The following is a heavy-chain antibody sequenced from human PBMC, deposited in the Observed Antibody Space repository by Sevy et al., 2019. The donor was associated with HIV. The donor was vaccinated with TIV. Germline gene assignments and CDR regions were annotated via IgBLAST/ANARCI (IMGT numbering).Heavy chain of an antibody. V-gene: IGHV3-23*01. CDR2: ISGSGGST. CDR3: AKDEKCITIFGVVGIDY. D-gene: IGHD3-3*01. J-gene: IGHJ4*02. Sequence: GGSLRLSCAASGFTFSSYAMSWVRQAPGKGLEWVSAISGSGGSTYYADSVKGRLTISRDNSKNKLYLQMNNLRAEEKAVYYYAKDEKCITIFGVVGIDYWGQGTLVTVSS. CDR1: GFTFSSYA.